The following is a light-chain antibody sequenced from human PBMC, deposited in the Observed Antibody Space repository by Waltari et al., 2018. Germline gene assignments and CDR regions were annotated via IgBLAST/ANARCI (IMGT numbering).Light chain of an antibody. CDR3: QQSKIWPA. V-gene: IGKV3-15*01. Sequence: EIVMTQSPATLSVSPGERATLFCRASQGISSDLAWYQQKPGQAPRLLVFGASTRATGVPARFSGSWSGTEFTLTISSLQSEDFGVYYCQQSKIWPAFGQGTKVEIK. J-gene: IGKJ1*01. CDR1: QGISSD. CDR2: GAS.